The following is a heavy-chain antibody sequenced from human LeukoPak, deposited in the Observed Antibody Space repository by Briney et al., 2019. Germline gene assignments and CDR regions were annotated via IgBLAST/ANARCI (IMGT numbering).Heavy chain of an antibody. CDR2: IKQDGSEK. CDR1: GFTFSNYW. D-gene: IGHD6-13*01. J-gene: IGHJ5*02. CDR3: AREISSWYRTEGRFDP. V-gene: IGHV3-7*01. Sequence: GGSLRLSCAASGFTFSNYWMSWVRQAPGKGLEWVANIKQDGSEKYCVDSVKGRFTISRDNAKNSLYLQMNSLRAEDTAVYYCAREISSWYRTEGRFDPWGQGTLVTVSS.